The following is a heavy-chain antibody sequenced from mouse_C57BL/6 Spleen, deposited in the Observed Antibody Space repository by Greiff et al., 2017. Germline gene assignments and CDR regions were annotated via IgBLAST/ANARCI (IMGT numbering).Heavy chain of an antibody. V-gene: IGHV1-64*01. CDR2: IHPNSGST. D-gene: IGHD2-1*01. CDR3: ARRGAYGNYHDY. Sequence: QVQLQQPGAELVKPGASVQLSCKASGYTFTSYWMHWVKQRPGQGLEWIGMIHPNSGSTNYNEKFKSKAPLTVDKSSSTAYMQLSSLTSEDSAVYYCARRGAYGNYHDYWGQGTTLTVSS. J-gene: IGHJ2*01. CDR1: GYTFTSYW.